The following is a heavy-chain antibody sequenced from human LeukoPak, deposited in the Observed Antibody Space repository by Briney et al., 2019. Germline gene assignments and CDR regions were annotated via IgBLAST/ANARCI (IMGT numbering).Heavy chain of an antibody. V-gene: IGHV1-8*01. CDR2: MSPRSGNT. J-gene: IGHJ4*02. D-gene: IGHD7-27*01. CDR3: ARGPPNWGFDY. Sequence: GASVKVSCKASGYTFTNYDINWVRQATGQGLEWMGWMSPRSGNTGYAQKFQGRVTMTRSTSISTAYMELSSLRSEDTAVYYCARGPPNWGFDYWGQGTLVTVSS. CDR1: GYTFTNYD.